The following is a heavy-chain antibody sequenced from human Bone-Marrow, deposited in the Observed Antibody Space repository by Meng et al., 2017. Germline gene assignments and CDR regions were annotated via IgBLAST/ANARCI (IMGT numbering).Heavy chain of an antibody. Sequence: GESSKTSCAASGFTFSSYAMSWVRQALGKGLESVSAISGSRGSTYYADPVKGRFTISRDNSKNTLYLQMNSLRAEDTAVYYRARGGIAAAGTGDYYYGMDVWGQGTTVTVSS. CDR3: ARGGIAAAGTGDYYYGMDV. CDR1: GFTFSSYA. V-gene: IGHV3-23*01. CDR2: ISGSRGST. D-gene: IGHD6-13*01. J-gene: IGHJ6*02.